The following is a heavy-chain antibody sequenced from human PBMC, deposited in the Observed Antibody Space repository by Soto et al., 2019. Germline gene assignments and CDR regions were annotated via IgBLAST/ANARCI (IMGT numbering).Heavy chain of an antibody. Sequence: ASVKVSCKASGDTFTGYYMHWVRQAHGQGLEWMGWINPNSGGTNYAQKFQGWVTMTRDTSISTAYMELSRLRSDDTAVYYCARGPTMVRGVISSNWFDPWGQGTLVTVSS. CDR2: INPNSGGT. D-gene: IGHD3-10*01. CDR1: GDTFTGYY. V-gene: IGHV1-2*04. CDR3: ARGPTMVRGVISSNWFDP. J-gene: IGHJ5*02.